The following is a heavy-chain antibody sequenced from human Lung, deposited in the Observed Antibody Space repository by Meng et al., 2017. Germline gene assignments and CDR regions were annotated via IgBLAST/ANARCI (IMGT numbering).Heavy chain of an antibody. D-gene: IGHD2-15*01. V-gene: IGHV3-21*01. J-gene: IGHJ4*02. CDR3: ARGRVVVAATPSDY. CDR1: GFTFSSYS. Sequence: EVQLVESGGGLVQPGGSRRLACAASGFTFSSYSMNWVRQAPGKGLEWVSSISSSSAYADSVKGRFTISRDNAKNSLYLQMNSLRAEDTAVYYCARGRVVVAATPSDYWGQGTLVTVSS. CDR2: ISSSSA.